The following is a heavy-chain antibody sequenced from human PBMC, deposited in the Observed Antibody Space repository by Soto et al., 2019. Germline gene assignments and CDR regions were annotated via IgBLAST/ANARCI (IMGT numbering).Heavy chain of an antibody. CDR3: ACQSQSGPFYSYYGMDV. D-gene: IGHD3-10*01. J-gene: IGHJ6*02. Sequence: QLQLQESGPGLVKPSETLSLTCTVSGGSISNYYWDWIRQPAGKGLEWIGRIYTSGSTNYNPSLKSRVIMSIDTSKNQFSLNLNSVTAADTAVYYCACQSQSGPFYSYYGMDVWGQGTTVTVSS. CDR1: GGSISNYY. CDR2: IYTSGST. V-gene: IGHV4-4*07.